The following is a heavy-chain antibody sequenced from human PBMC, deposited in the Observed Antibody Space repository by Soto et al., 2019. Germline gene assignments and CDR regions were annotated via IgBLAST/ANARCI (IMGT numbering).Heavy chain of an antibody. CDR1: GYTFTGYY. V-gene: IGHV1-2*02. CDR2: INPYSGAT. D-gene: IGHD6-6*01. J-gene: IGHJ6*02. CDR3: ARDSLKYTSSSSYFYGMDV. Sequence: ASVKVSCKASGYTFTGYYIHWVRQAPGQGLEWMGWINPYSGATNYAQKFQGRVTMTGVTSISTAYVDLSRLRSDDTAVYYCARDSLKYTSSSSYFYGMDVWGHGTTVTVSS.